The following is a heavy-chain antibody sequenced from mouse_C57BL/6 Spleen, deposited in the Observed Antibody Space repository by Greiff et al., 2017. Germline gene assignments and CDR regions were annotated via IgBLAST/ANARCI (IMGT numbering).Heavy chain of an antibody. Sequence: DVKLVESGGGLVKPGGSLKLSCAASGFTFSDYGMHWVRQAPEKGLEWVAYISSGSSTSYYADTVKGRFTISRDNAKNTLFLQMTSLRSEDTAMYYCARWDGYHWYFDVWGTGTTVTVSS. CDR3: ARWDGYHWYFDV. V-gene: IGHV5-17*01. CDR2: ISSGSSTS. CDR1: GFTFSDYG. J-gene: IGHJ1*03. D-gene: IGHD2-3*01.